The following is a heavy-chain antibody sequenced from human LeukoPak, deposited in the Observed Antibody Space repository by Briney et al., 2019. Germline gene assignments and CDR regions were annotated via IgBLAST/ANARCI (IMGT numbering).Heavy chain of an antibody. CDR2: ISAYNGNT. D-gene: IGHD6-13*01. CDR1: GYTFTSYG. V-gene: IGHV1-18*01. CDR3: AIDHGYSSSWPYY. J-gene: IGHJ4*02. Sequence: ASVKVSCKASGYTFTSYGISWVRQAPGQGLEWMGWISAYNGNTNYAQKLQGRVTMTTDTSTNTDYMELRSLRSDDTAVYYCAIDHGYSSSWPYYWGQGTLVTVSS.